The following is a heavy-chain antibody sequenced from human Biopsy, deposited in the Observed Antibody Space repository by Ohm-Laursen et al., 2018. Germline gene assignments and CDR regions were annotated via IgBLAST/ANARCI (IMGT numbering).Heavy chain of an antibody. CDR2: IYNSGST. CDR3: ARWTPEYDSSRYYLDAFDI. V-gene: IGHV4-59*12. Sequence: TLSLTCTVSGGSISSDYWSWIRQTPGKGLEWIGYIYNSGSTNYNPSLKSRVTLSMDTSKRQFSLKLSFVTAADTAVYYCARWTPEYDSSRYYLDAFDIWGQGTKVTVSS. J-gene: IGHJ3*02. D-gene: IGHD3-22*01. CDR1: GGSISSDY.